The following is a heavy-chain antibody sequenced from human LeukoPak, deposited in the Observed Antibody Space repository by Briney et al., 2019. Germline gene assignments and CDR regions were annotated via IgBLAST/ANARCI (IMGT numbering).Heavy chain of an antibody. J-gene: IGHJ4*02. CDR2: IQQEGSEK. V-gene: IGHV3-7*05. CDR1: GFTFSGSW. CDR3: ASGWYRLDY. D-gene: IGHD6-19*01. Sequence: GGSLRLSCAASGFTFSGSWMSWVRQAPGKGLGWVANIQQEGSEKYYVDSVKGRFSISRDNAKSSLYLQMSSLRAEDTAVYYCASGWYRLDYWGQGTLVTVSS.